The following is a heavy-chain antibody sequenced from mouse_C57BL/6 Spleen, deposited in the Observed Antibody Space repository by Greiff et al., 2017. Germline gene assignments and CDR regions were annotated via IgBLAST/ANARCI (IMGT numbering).Heavy chain of an antibody. CDR2: IDPSDSYT. J-gene: IGHJ2*01. Sequence: VQLQQPGAELVKPGASVKLSCKASGYTFTSYWMQWVKQRPGQGLEWIGEIDPSDSYTNYNEKFKGKATLTVDKSSSTAYMQLSSLTSEDSAVYYCARWGGSSLYYFDYWGQGTTLTVSS. CDR1: GYTFTSYW. CDR3: ARWGGSSLYYFDY. V-gene: IGHV1-50*01. D-gene: IGHD1-1*01.